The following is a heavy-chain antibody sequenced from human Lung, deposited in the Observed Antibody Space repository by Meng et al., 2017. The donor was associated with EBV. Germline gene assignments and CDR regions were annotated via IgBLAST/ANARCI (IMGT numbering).Heavy chain of an antibody. CDR1: GDSVSSSSAA. CDR2: TYYRSKWYN. J-gene: IGHJ2*01. CDR3: ARGATSVFDL. V-gene: IGHV6-1*01. Sequence: QGHLQQSGPGLVKPSQTLSLTCVLSGDSVSSSSAAWTWIRQSPSRGLEWLGRTYYRSKWYNDYAVFVKSRITINPDTSKNQFSLQLNSVTPEDTAVYYCARGATSVFDLWGRGTLVTVSS.